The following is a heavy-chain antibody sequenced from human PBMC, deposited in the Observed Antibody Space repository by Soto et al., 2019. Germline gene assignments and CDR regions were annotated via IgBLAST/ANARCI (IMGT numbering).Heavy chain of an antibody. D-gene: IGHD3-3*01. CDR3: ARGVRFLSWYYYYGMDV. CDR2: INHSGST. CDR1: GGSFSDYY. J-gene: IGHJ6*02. V-gene: IGHV4-34*01. Sequence: SETLSLTCAVYGGSFSDYYWSWIRQPPGKGLEWIGEINHSGSTNYNPSLKSRVTISVDTSKNQFSLKLSSVTAADTAVYYCARGVRFLSWYYYYGMDVWGQGTTVTVSS.